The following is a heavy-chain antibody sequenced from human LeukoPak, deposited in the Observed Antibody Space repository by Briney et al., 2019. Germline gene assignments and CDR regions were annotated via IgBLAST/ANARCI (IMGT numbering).Heavy chain of an antibody. CDR1: GGSFSGYY. D-gene: IGHD3-10*01. V-gene: IGHV4-34*01. CDR2: INHSGST. CDR3: ARRRYWGSGSYKGPHIDY. J-gene: IGHJ4*02. Sequence: SETLSLTCAVYGGSFSGYYWSWIRQPPGKWLEWIGEINHSGSTNYNPSLKSRVTISVDTSKNQFSLKLSSVTAADTAVYYCARRRYWGSGSYKGPHIDYWGQGTLVTVSS.